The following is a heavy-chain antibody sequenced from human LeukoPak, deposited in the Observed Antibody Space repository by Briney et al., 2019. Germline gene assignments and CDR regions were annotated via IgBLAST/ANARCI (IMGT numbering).Heavy chain of an antibody. CDR2: IWSDGTNQ. CDR1: GFTFSHYG. J-gene: IGHJ4*02. D-gene: IGHD4-11*01. CDR3: AKDAQRGFDYSNSLEY. Sequence: GGSLRLSCAAAGFTFSHYGMHWVRQAPGKGLEWVAVIWSDGTNQYYADSVKGRFTISRDDSGNTVYLQMNSLRPEDTGVYYCAKDAQRGFDYSNSLEYWGQGTPVIVST. V-gene: IGHV3-33*06.